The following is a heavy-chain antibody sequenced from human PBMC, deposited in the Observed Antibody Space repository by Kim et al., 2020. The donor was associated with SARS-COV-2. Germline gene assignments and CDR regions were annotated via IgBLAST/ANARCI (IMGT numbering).Heavy chain of an antibody. J-gene: IGHJ4*02. CDR1: GYTFTSYY. V-gene: IGHV1-46*01. CDR3: ARVPQRTTLGYGEDADYYFDY. CDR2: INPSGGST. Sequence: ASVKVSCKASGYTFTSYYMHWVRQAPGQGLEWMGIINPSGGSTSYAQKFQGRVTMTRDTSTSTVYMELSSLRSEDTAVYYCARVPQRTTLGYGEDADYYFDYWGQGTLVTVSA. D-gene: IGHD3-10*01.